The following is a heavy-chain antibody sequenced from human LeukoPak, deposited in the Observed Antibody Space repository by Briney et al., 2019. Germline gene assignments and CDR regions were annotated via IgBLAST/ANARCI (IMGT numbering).Heavy chain of an antibody. CDR1: GFTFSSYG. CDR3: ARGDYESEDAFDI. V-gene: IGHV3-30*02. CDR2: IRYDGSNK. Sequence: PGGSLRLSCAASGFTFSSYGMHWVRQAPGKGLKWVAFIRYDGSNKYYADSVKGRFTISRDNSKNTLYLQMNSLRAEDTAVYYCARGDYESEDAFDIWGQGTMVTVSS. D-gene: IGHD4-17*01. J-gene: IGHJ3*02.